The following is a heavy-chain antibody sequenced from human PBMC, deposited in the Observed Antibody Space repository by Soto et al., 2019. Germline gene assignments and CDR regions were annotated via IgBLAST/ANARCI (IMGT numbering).Heavy chain of an antibody. CDR3: ARDSSMNC. J-gene: IGHJ4*02. CDR2: IHNGGDT. V-gene: IGHV3-66*01. CDR1: GFTFSSYS. Sequence: EVQLVESGGGLVQPGGSLRLSCAASGFTFSSYSMNWVRQAPGKGLEWVSLIHNGGDTYYADSVKGRFSISRDDSRNTLYLQMNSLTAEDSAMYYCARDSSMNCWGQGTLVTVSS.